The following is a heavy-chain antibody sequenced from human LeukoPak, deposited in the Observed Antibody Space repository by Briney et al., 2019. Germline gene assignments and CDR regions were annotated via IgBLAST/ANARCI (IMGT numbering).Heavy chain of an antibody. J-gene: IGHJ4*02. CDR3: AKDPLGNYYDSSGYRYYFDY. D-gene: IGHD3-22*01. Sequence: GGSLRLSCAASGFTFSSYAMSWVRQAPGKGLEWVSAISGSGGSTYYADSVKGRFTISRDNSKNTLYLQMNSLRAEDTAVYYCAKDPLGNYYDSSGYRYYFDYWGQGTLVTVSS. CDR1: GFTFSSYA. V-gene: IGHV3-23*01. CDR2: ISGSGGST.